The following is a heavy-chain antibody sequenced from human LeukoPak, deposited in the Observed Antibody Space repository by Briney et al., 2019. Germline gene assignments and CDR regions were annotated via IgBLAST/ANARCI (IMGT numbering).Heavy chain of an antibody. CDR3: AKEYTGTFSPFPSYFDN. Sequence: GGTLRLSCAASGFSFSSYGMSWVRQAPGKGLEWVSAITGSGGRTYYADSVKGRFTISRDNSKNTLYLQMNSLRAEDTAIYYCAKEYTGTFSPFPSYFDNWGQGTLVTVSS. V-gene: IGHV3-23*01. CDR2: ITGSGGRT. CDR1: GFSFSSYG. J-gene: IGHJ4*02. D-gene: IGHD1-26*01.